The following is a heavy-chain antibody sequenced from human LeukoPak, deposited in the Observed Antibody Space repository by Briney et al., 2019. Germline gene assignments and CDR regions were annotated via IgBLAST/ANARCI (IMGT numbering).Heavy chain of an antibody. V-gene: IGHV1-18*01. J-gene: IGHJ3*02. D-gene: IGHD5-18*01. CDR2: ISAYNGNT. CDR1: GYTFTSYG. CDR3: ARGSRYSYGPGGNAFDI. Sequence: GASVKVSCKASGYTFTSYGISWVRQAPGQGLEWMGWISAYNGNTNYAQKPQGRVTMTTDTSTSTAYMELRSLRSDDTAVYYCARGSRYSYGPGGNAFDIWGQGTMVTVSS.